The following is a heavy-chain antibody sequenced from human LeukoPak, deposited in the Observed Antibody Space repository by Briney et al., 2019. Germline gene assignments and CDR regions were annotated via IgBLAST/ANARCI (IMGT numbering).Heavy chain of an antibody. J-gene: IGHJ5*02. CDR1: GGTFSSYA. Sequence: ASVKVSCKASGGTFSSYAISWVGQAPGQGLEWMGGIIPIFGTANYAQKFQGRVTITADESTSTAYMELSSLRSEDTAVYYCARVDCSSTSCYVGWFDPWGQGTLVTVSS. D-gene: IGHD2-2*01. V-gene: IGHV1-69*13. CDR3: ARVDCSSTSCYVGWFDP. CDR2: IIPIFGTA.